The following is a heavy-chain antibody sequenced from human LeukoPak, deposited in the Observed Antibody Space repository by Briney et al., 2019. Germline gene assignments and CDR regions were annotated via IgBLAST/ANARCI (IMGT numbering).Heavy chain of an antibody. V-gene: IGHV3-53*01. Sequence: GGSLRLSCAASGFTVSSNYMSWVRQAPGKGLEWVSVIYSGDSTYYADSVKGRFTISRDNSKNTLYLQMNSLRAEDTAVYYCAKDLGVVVVAASLFDYWGQGTLVTVSS. CDR2: IYSGDST. CDR3: AKDLGVVVVAASLFDY. D-gene: IGHD2-15*01. CDR1: GFTVSSNY. J-gene: IGHJ4*02.